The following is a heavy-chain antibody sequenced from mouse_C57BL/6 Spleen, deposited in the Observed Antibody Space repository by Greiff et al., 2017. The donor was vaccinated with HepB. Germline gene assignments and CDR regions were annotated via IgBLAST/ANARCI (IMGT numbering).Heavy chain of an antibody. Sequence: VQLQQPGAELVKPGASVKMSCKASGSTFTSYWITWVKPRPGQGLEWIGDIYPGSGSTNYNEKFKSKATLTLDTSSSTAYMQLSSLTSEDSAVYYCGRALLRVGDYWGQGTTLTVSS. CDR2: IYPGSGST. D-gene: IGHD1-2*01. V-gene: IGHV1-55*01. CDR1: GSTFTSYW. CDR3: GRALLRVGDY. J-gene: IGHJ2*01.